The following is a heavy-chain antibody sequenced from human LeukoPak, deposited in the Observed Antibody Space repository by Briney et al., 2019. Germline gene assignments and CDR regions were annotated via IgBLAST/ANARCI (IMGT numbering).Heavy chain of an antibody. D-gene: IGHD2-15*01. CDR1: GYTFTGYY. CDR3: ARDFSVVAVVSAMGFYYGMDV. V-gene: IGHV1-2*02. CDR2: INPNSGGT. Sequence: GASVKVSCKASGYTFTGYYIRWVRQAPGQGLEWMGWINPNSGGTNYAQKFQGRVTMTRDTSISTAYMELSRLRSDDTAVFYCARDFSVVAVVSAMGFYYGMDVWGQGTTVTVSS. J-gene: IGHJ6*02.